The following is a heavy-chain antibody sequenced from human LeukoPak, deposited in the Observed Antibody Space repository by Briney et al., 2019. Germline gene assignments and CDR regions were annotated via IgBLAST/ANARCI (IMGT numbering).Heavy chain of an antibody. CDR3: AKGRSMYSSSP. Sequence: GGSLILSCAASGFTFDDYAMHWVRQAPGKVLEWVSLISGDGGSTYYADSVKGRFTRSRDNSKNSLYLQMNSLRTDDTALSYCAKGRSMYSSSPWGQGTLVTVSS. V-gene: IGHV3-43*02. CDR1: GFTFDDYA. CDR2: ISGDGGST. J-gene: IGHJ4*02. D-gene: IGHD6-6*01.